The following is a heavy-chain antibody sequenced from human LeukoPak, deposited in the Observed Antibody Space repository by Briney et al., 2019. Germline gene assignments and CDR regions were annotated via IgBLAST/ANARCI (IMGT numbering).Heavy chain of an antibody. J-gene: IGHJ4*02. CDR2: IYYSGST. CDR3: ARIEVPAATPIDY. D-gene: IGHD2-2*02. V-gene: IGHV4-59*01. CDR1: GGSISSYY. Sequence: PSETLSLTCTVSGGSISSYYWSWVRQPPGKGLEWIGYIYYSGSTNYNPSLKSRVTISVDTSKNQFSLKLSSVTAADTAVYYCARIEVPAATPIDYWGQGTLVTVSS.